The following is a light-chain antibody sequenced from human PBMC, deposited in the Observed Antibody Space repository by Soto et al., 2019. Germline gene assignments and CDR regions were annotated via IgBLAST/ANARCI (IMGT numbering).Light chain of an antibody. CDR1: QSVSSSY. V-gene: IGKV3-20*01. J-gene: IGKJ2*01. CDR2: GAS. Sequence: EIVLTQSPGTLSLSPGERATLSCRASQSVSSSYLAGYQQKPGQAPRLLIYGASSRATGIPARFSGSGSGTDFTLTISRLEPEDFAVYYCQQYGSSPMYTFGQGTKLEIK. CDR3: QQYGSSPMYT.